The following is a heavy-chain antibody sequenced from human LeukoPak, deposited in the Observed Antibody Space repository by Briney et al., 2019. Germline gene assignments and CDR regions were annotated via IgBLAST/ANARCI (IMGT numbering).Heavy chain of an antibody. D-gene: IGHD6-19*01. J-gene: IGHJ3*02. Sequence: GASVKVSCKASGYTFTGYYMDWVRQAPGQGLEWMGWINPNSGGTNYAQKFLGRVTMTRDTSITTAYMELSRLRSDDTAVYYCARGGSGWFDAFDIWGQGTMVTVSS. CDR1: GYTFTGYY. CDR3: ARGGSGWFDAFDI. V-gene: IGHV1-2*02. CDR2: INPNSGGT.